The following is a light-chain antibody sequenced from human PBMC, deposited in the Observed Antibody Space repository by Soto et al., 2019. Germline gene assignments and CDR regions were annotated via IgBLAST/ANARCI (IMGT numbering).Light chain of an antibody. V-gene: IGLV1-44*01. CDR1: SSNIGSNT. CDR3: AAWDDSLNGPVV. CDR2: NNN. J-gene: IGLJ3*02. Sequence: QSVLTQPASASGTPGQRVTISCSGSSSNIGSNTVNWYQQLPGTAPKLLIYNNNQRPSGVPDRFSGSKSGTSAALAISGLQSEDEADYYCAAWDDSLNGPVVFGGGTKLTVL.